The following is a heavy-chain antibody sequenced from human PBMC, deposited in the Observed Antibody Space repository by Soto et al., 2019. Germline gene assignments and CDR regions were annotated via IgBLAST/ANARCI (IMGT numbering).Heavy chain of an antibody. CDR2: INPNSGGT. Sequence: SAKVSCKASGYTFTDYYIHWVRQAPGQGLEWMGWINPNSGGTNYAQKFQGRVTMTRDTSISTAYMELSRLTSDDTAVYYCAREGSSERSAYPYDFWGQGTLVKLSS. J-gene: IGHJ4*02. V-gene: IGHV1-2*02. CDR1: GYTFTDYY. CDR3: AREGSSERSAYPYDF.